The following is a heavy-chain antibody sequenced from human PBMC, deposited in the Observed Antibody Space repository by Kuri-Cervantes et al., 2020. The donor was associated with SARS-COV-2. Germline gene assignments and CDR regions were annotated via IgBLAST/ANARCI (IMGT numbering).Heavy chain of an antibody. V-gene: IGHV5-51*01. CDR3: ARHSYDSSGYYRGRARTYGMDV. D-gene: IGHD3-22*01. Sequence: GGSLRLSCKGSRYSFTSYWIGWVRQMPGKGLEWMGIIYPGDSDTRYSPSFQGQVTISADKSISTAYLQWSSLKASDTAMYYCARHSYDSSGYYRGRARTYGMDVWGQGTTVTVSS. CDR1: RYSFTSYW. J-gene: IGHJ6*02. CDR2: IYPGDSDT.